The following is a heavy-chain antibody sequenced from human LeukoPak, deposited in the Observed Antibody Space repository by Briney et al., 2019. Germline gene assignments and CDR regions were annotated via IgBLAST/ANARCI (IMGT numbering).Heavy chain of an antibody. CDR3: VKDGYSSGWFPFDY. CDR2: ISYDGSNK. D-gene: IGHD6-19*01. V-gene: IGHV3-30*18. Sequence: GGSLRLSCAASGFTFSSYGMHWVRQAPGKGLEWVAVISYDGSNKYYADSVKGRFTISRDNPKNTLYLQMNSLRAEDTAVYYCVKDGYSSGWFPFDYWGQGTLVTVSS. CDR1: GFTFSSYG. J-gene: IGHJ4*02.